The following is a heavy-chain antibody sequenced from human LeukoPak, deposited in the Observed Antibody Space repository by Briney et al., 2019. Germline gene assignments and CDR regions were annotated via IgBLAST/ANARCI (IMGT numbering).Heavy chain of an antibody. CDR2: IIPIFGTV. V-gene: IGHV1-69*01. D-gene: IGHD6-13*01. Sequence: GASVKVSCKASRGTFSSYAISWVRQATGQGLEWMGGIIPIFGTVNYAQKFQGRVSITADESTSTAYMELSSLRSEDMAVYYCARRIAAAGTGWFDPWGQGTLVSVSS. CDR1: RGTFSSYA. CDR3: ARRIAAAGTGWFDP. J-gene: IGHJ5*02.